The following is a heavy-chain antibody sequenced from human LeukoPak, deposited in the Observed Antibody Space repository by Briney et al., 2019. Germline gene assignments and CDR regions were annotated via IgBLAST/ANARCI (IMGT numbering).Heavy chain of an antibody. Sequence: SQTLSLTCTVSGGSISSYYWSWIRQPPGKGLEWIGYIYYSGSTNYNPSLKSRVTISVDTSKNQFSLKLSSVTAADTAVYYCARVKIAAAGPTNHNWFDPWGQGTLVTVSS. CDR2: IYYSGST. J-gene: IGHJ5*02. D-gene: IGHD6-13*01. CDR1: GGSISSYY. CDR3: ARVKIAAAGPTNHNWFDP. V-gene: IGHV4-59*01.